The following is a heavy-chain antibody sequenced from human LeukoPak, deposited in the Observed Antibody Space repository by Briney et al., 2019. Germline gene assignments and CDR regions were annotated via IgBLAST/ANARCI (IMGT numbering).Heavy chain of an antibody. Sequence: GGSLRLSSAASGFTFRSYAMSWVPEAPGKGLEWVSAISGSGGSTYYADSVKGRFTISRDNSKNTLNLQMNSLGAEDTAVYYCAKDGMATISYYFDYWGQGTLVTVSS. J-gene: IGHJ4*02. V-gene: IGHV3-23*01. D-gene: IGHD5-24*01. CDR1: GFTFRSYA. CDR3: AKDGMATISYYFDY. CDR2: ISGSGGST.